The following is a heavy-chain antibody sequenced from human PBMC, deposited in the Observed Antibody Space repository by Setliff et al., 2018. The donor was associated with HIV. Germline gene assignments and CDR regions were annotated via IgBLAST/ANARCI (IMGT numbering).Heavy chain of an antibody. V-gene: IGHV1-69*13. Sequence: GASVKVSCKASGGTFSRYAISWVRQAPGQGLEWMGGIIPIFGTANYAQKFQGRVTITADESTSTAYMELSSLRSEDTAVYYCARGLPDEVVAATTRFYYYYMDVWGKGTTVTVSS. CDR3: ARGLPDEVVAATTRFYYYYMDV. CDR1: GGTFSRYA. CDR2: IIPIFGTA. J-gene: IGHJ6*03. D-gene: IGHD2-15*01.